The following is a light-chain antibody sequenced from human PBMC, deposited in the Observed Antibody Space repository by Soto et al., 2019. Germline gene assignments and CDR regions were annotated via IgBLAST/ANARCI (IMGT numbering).Light chain of an antibody. Sequence: QSVLTQPPSVSGAPGQTVKLSRTGSSSNIGAGYDVHWYQQLPGTDPKLLIYGSNSRPSGVPDRFSGSKSGTSASLAITELQAEDEADYYCQCYDSSLRVVFGGGTKLTVL. CDR1: SSNIGAGYD. J-gene: IGLJ3*02. V-gene: IGLV1-40*01. CDR2: GSN. CDR3: QCYDSSLRVV.